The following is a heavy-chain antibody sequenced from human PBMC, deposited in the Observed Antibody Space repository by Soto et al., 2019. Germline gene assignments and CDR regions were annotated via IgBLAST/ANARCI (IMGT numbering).Heavy chain of an antibody. CDR2: IWYDGSNK. Sequence: GGSLRLSCAASGFTFSSYGMHWVRQAPGKGLEWVAVIWYDGSNKYYADSVKGRFTTSRDNSKNTLYLQMNSLRAEDTAVYYCARDMFDGAIFGVVMASVDIWGQGTMVTVSS. V-gene: IGHV3-33*01. D-gene: IGHD3-3*01. CDR3: ARDMFDGAIFGVVMASVDI. J-gene: IGHJ3*02. CDR1: GFTFSSYG.